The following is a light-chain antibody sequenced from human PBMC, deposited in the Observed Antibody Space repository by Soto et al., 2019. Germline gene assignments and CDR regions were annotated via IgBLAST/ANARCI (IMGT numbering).Light chain of an antibody. CDR3: NSYGSSLCRRV. CDR2: ANT. V-gene: IGLV1-40*01. Sequence: QSVLTQPPSVSGAPGQRVTISCTGSSSNIGAGYDVHWYQQLPGIAPKLLIYANTNRPSGVPDRISGSKSGTSAALAITGLQGDDEAKYDCNSYGSSLCRRVFGAGMKLTVL. CDR1: SSNIGAGYD. J-gene: IGLJ1*01.